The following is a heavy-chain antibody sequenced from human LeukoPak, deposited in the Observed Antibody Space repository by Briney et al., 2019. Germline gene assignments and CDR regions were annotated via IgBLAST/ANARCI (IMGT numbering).Heavy chain of an antibody. CDR1: GGSFSGYY. CDR2: INHSGST. J-gene: IGHJ6*03. CDR3: ATHSPEWRYSGYYNYYYIDV. D-gene: IGHD5-12*01. Sequence: SETLSLTCAVYGGSFSGYYWSWIRQPPGKGLEWIGEINHSGSTNYNPSLKSRVTISVDTSKNQFSLKLSSVTSEDTAVYYSATHSPEWRYSGYYNYYYIDVWGKGTTVIVS. V-gene: IGHV4-34*01.